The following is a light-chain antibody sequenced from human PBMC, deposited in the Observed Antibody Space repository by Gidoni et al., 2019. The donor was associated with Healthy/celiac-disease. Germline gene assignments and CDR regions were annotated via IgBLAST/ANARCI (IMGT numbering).Light chain of an antibody. V-gene: IGLV3-25*03. CDR1: ALPKQY. CDR2: KDS. J-gene: IGLJ1*01. Sequence: SYELTQPPSVSVSPGQTARITCSGDALPKQYAYWYQQKPGQAPVLVIYKDSERPSGIPERFSGSSSGTTVTLTISGVQAEDEADYYCQSADSSAFYVFGTGTKVTVL. CDR3: QSADSSAFYV.